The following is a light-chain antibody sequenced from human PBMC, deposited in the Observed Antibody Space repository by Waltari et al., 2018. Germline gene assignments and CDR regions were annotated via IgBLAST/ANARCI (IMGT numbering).Light chain of an antibody. CDR2: WAS. CDR1: QGVLYRSNNKEY. CDR3: QQYCTTPT. J-gene: IGKJ1*01. Sequence: DIVMTQFPDSLAVSLGERATINCKSSQGVLYRSNNKEYLAWYQQKPGQPAKLLIYWASTRESGVPDRFSGSGSGTDFTLTISSLQAEDVAVYYCQQYCTTPTFGQGTKVEIK. V-gene: IGKV4-1*01.